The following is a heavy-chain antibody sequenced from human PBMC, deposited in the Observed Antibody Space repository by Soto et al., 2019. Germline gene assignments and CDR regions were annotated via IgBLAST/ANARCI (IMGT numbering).Heavy chain of an antibody. J-gene: IGHJ4*02. V-gene: IGHV3-23*01. CDR1: GFPFSDYA. CDR3: AKDAGSRDGVWLAHL. Sequence: EVQLLESGGHFVHPGGSLRLSGAASGFPFSDYAMIWMGQGPVKGLQWVSGLYGSGRGIHDAESVKGRFTISRDNSAYTVYRQMTHLRVEDSAIYYWAKDAGSRDGVWLAHLWGQGTVVSASS. CDR2: LYGSGRGI. D-gene: IGHD5-12*01.